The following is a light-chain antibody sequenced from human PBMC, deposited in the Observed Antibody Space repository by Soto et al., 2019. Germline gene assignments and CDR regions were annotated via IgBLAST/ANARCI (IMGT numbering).Light chain of an antibody. CDR2: GAS. Sequence: EIVMTQFPATLSVSPGERATLSCRASQSVSSNLAWYQQKPGQAPRLLIHGASTRATGIPARFSGSGSGTEFTLTISSLQSEDFAVYYCQQYNNWPPSRLTFGGGTKVDIK. J-gene: IGKJ4*01. V-gene: IGKV3-15*01. CDR1: QSVSSN. CDR3: QQYNNWPPSRLT.